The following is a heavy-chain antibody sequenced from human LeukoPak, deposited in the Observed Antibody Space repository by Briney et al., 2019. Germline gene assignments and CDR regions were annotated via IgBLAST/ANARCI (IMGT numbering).Heavy chain of an antibody. J-gene: IGHJ5*02. D-gene: IGHD2-2*01. CDR2: IYPDDSDT. CDR1: GSIFASYW. V-gene: IGHV5-51*01. Sequence: GASLQISCQGSGSIFASYWIAWGRPLRGKGLEWMGIIYPDDSDTRYSPSFQGQVTISADKSISTAYLQWSGLKASDAAVYYCARLSSTSQPFDPWGQGTLVTVSS. CDR3: ARLSSTSQPFDP.